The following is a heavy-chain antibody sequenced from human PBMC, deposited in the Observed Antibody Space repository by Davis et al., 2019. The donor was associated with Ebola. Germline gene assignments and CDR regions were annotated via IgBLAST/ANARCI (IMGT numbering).Heavy chain of an antibody. Sequence: MPGGSLRLSCAVYGGSFSGYYWSWIRQPPGKGLEWIGEINHSGSTNYNPSLKSRVIISVDTSKNQFSLKLSSVTAADTAVYYCARGYYYDSSGYYDRYYFDYWGQGTLVTVSS. V-gene: IGHV4-34*01. CDR2: INHSGST. CDR1: GGSFSGYY. J-gene: IGHJ4*02. CDR3: ARGYYYDSSGYYDRYYFDY. D-gene: IGHD3-22*01.